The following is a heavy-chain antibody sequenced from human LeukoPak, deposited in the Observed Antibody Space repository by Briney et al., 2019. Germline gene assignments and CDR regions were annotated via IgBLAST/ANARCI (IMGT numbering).Heavy chain of an antibody. CDR3: ARDGPRPWGSRPGCADY. V-gene: IGHV3-48*01. CDR1: GFTFSSYW. J-gene: IGHJ4*02. D-gene: IGHD7-27*01. CDR2: ISSSSSTI. Sequence: PGGSLRLSCEASGFTFSSYWMSWVRQAPGKGLEWVSYISSSSSTIYYADSVKGRFTISRDNAKNSLYLQMNSLRPVDTAVYYCARDGPRPWGSRPGCADYWGQGTLVTVSS.